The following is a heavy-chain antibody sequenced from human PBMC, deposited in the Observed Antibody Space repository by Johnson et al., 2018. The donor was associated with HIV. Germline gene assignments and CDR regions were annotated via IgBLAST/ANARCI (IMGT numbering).Heavy chain of an antibody. J-gene: IGHJ3*02. CDR2: IKQDGSEK. D-gene: IGHD1-26*01. CDR3: ARGDGATGYHDAFDI. V-gene: IGHV3-7*02. Sequence: VQLVESGGGLVQPGGSLRLSCAASGFMFSSSWMSWVRQAPGKGLEWVANIKQDGSEKYYVDSVKGRFTISRDNAKNSMYLQMNSLRAEDTAVYYCARGDGATGYHDAFDIWGQGTMVTVSS. CDR1: GFMFSSSW.